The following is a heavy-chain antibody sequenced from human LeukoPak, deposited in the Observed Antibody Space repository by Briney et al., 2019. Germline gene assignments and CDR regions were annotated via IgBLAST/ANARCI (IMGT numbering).Heavy chain of an antibody. CDR1: GFTFSSYW. Sequence: GGSLRLSCAASGFTFSSYWMHWVRQAPGKGLVWVSRINGDGSRISYADSVKGRFTISRDNAENSLYLQMNSLRAEDTAVYYCARAYYWGQGTLVSVSS. CDR3: ARAYY. D-gene: IGHD2-21*01. CDR2: INGDGSRI. V-gene: IGHV3-74*01. J-gene: IGHJ4*02.